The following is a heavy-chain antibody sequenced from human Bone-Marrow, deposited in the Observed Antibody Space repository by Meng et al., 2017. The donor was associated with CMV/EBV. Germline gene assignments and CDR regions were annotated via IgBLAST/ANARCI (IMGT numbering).Heavy chain of an antibody. V-gene: IGHV1-18*01. CDR1: SYNCTSYG. CDR2: ISANNGNT. CDR3: ARVAYSYGLNWFDP. Sequence: SSYNCTSYGINWVRQAPGRGLERMGWISANNGNTNDAQKLQGRSTMTTDTSTSTAYMELRSLRADDTAVYYCARVAYSYGLNWFDPWGQGTLVTVSS. D-gene: IGHD5-18*01. J-gene: IGHJ5*02.